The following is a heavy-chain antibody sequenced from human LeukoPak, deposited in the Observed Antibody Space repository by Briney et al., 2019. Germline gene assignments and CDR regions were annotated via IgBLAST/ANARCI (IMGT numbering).Heavy chain of an antibody. CDR3: AGQTYYYDSSGYYPDY. CDR1: GFTFSSYA. V-gene: IGHV3-23*01. Sequence: GGSLRLSCAASGFTFSSYAMSWVRQAPGKGLEWVSVISGSGGSTYYADSVKGRFTISRDNSKNTLYLQMNSLRAEDTAVYYCAGQTYYYDSSGYYPDYWGQGTLVTVSS. CDR2: ISGSGGST. D-gene: IGHD3-22*01. J-gene: IGHJ4*02.